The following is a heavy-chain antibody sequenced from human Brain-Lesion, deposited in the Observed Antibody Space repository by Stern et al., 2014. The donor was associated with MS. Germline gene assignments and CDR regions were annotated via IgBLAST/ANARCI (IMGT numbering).Heavy chain of an antibody. CDR1: GFTFGNYW. CDR3: ARVYNTIYGIVTQRGSGMDV. CDR2: ITEDGTEK. J-gene: IGHJ6*02. D-gene: IGHD3-3*01. V-gene: IGHV3-7*01. Sequence: VQLMQSGGGLVQPGGSLTISCTAAGFTFGNYWMTWVRQAPGKGLEWVANITEDGTEKNYVDSVKGRFPISRDNARNSLYLQMNSLRVEDTALYYCARVYNTIYGIVTQRGSGMDVWGQGTTVIVSS.